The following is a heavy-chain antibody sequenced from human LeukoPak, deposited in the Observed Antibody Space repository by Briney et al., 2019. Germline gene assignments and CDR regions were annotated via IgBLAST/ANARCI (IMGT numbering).Heavy chain of an antibody. J-gene: IGHJ3*02. CDR2: INPNSGGT. V-gene: IGHV1-2*06. CDR3: ASYRIAAAGTGAFDI. D-gene: IGHD6-13*01. CDR1: GYTFTGYY. Sequence: ASVKVSCKASGYTFTGYYMHRVRQAPGQGLEWMGRINPNSGGTNYAQKFQGRVTMTRDTSISTAYMELSRLRSDDTAVYYCASYRIAAAGTGAFDIWGQGTMVTVSS.